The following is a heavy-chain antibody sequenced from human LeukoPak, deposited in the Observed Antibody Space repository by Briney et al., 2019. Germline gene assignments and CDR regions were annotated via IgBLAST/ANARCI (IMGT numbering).Heavy chain of an antibody. V-gene: IGHV1-69*13. Sequence: SVKVSCKASGGTFSSYAIRWVRQAPAQGGEWVGGIIPIFGTANYAQKFQGRVTITADESTSTAYMELSSLRSEDTAVYYCARDRYESFRYYGMDVWGQGTTVTVSS. J-gene: IGHJ6*02. CDR1: GGTFSSYA. CDR2: IIPIFGTA. CDR3: ARDRYESFRYYGMDV. D-gene: IGHD3-16*02.